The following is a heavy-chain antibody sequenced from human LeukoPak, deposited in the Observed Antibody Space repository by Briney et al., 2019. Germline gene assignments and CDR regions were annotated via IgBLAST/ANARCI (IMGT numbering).Heavy chain of an antibody. V-gene: IGHV3-7*01. J-gene: IGHJ4*02. CDR1: GFIFSNSW. Sequence: PGGSLRLSCAASGFIFSNSWMNWVRQAPGKGLEWVANINQDGSDQYYVDSVKGRFTISRDNAKNSLYLQMSSLRAEDTAVYYCAREGVGATDYWGQGTLVTVSS. CDR2: INQDGSDQ. CDR3: AREGVGATDY. D-gene: IGHD1-26*01.